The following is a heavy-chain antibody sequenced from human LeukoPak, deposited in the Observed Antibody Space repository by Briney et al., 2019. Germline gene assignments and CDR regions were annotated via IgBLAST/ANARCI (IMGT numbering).Heavy chain of an antibody. CDR3: ARDLDYGDPSDY. CDR1: GFTFSSYS. V-gene: IGHV3-21*01. D-gene: IGHD4-17*01. J-gene: IGHJ4*02. Sequence: GGSLRLSCAASGFTFSSYSMNWVRQAPGKGLEWVSSISSSSSYIYYADSVKGRFTIPRDNAKNSLYLQMNSLRAEDTAVYYCARDLDYGDPSDYWGQGTLVTVSS. CDR2: ISSSSSYI.